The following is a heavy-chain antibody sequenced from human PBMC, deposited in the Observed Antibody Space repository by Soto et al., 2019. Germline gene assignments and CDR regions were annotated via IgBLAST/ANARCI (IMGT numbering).Heavy chain of an antibody. V-gene: IGHV1-46*01. CDR3: AREHPVAGASDY. D-gene: IGHD6-19*01. J-gene: IGHJ4*02. CDR2: INPSGGST. Sequence: QVQLVQSGAEVKKPGASVKVSCKASGYTFTSYYMHWVRQAPGQGLEWMGIINPSGGSTSHAQKFQGRVTMTRDTSTSTVYMELSSLRSEDTAVYYCAREHPVAGASDYWGQGTLVTVSS. CDR1: GYTFTSYY.